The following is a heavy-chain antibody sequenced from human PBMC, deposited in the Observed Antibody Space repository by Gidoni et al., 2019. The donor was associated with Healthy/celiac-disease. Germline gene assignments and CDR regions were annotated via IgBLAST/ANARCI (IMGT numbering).Heavy chain of an antibody. CDR3: ARDSGSYYWYFDL. CDR2: VSSSSSTI. J-gene: IGHJ2*01. Sequence: EVQLVESGGGLVQPGGSLRLSCAASGLTFSSYSMNGVRQAPRKGLEWVSYVSSSSSTIYNADSVKDRFTISRDNAKNSLYLQMNSLRDEDTAVYYCARDSGSYYWYFDLWGRGTLVTVSS. CDR1: GLTFSSYS. V-gene: IGHV3-48*02. D-gene: IGHD1-26*01.